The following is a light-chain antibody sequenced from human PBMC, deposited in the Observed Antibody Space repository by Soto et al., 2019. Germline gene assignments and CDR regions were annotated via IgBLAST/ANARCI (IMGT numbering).Light chain of an antibody. J-gene: IGKJ2*01. V-gene: IGKV3-15*01. Sequence: EIVMTQSPATLSVSPGERATLSCRASQSVSSNLAWYQQKPGQAPRLLIYGASTRATGIPARFSGSGSGTEFTLTISSLQSEDFAVYYCQQYNNWPPEDTFGQGTRLDIK. CDR2: GAS. CDR1: QSVSSN. CDR3: QQYNNWPPEDT.